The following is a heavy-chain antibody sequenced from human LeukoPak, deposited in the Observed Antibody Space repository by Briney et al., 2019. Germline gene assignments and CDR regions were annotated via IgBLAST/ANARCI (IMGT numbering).Heavy chain of an antibody. V-gene: IGHV1-18*04. CDR1: GFRFTSFG. CDR3: ARDSDYSGNGNGDWFDP. D-gene: IGHD4-11*01. J-gene: IGHJ5*02. CDR2: ISNYFGVT. Sequence: GASVNVSCKASGFRFTSFGVSWVRQAPGQGLEGMGWISNYFGVTHYAEKFEDRVTMTIDTSTATAYMELRSLRYDDTAIYYCARDSDYSGNGNGDWFDPWGQGTVVTVSS.